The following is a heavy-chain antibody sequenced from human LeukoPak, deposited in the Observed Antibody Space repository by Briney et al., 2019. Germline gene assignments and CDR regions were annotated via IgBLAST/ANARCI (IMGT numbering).Heavy chain of an antibody. CDR3: ARAYSSSWCDAFDI. CDR2: INHRGST. D-gene: IGHD6-13*01. CDR1: GGSFSGYY. V-gene: IGHV4-34*01. Sequence: SETLSLTCAIYGGSFSGYYWSWIRQPPGKGLEWIGEINHRGSTNYNPSLKSRVTISVDTSKNQFSLRLTSVTAADTAVYYCARAYSSSWCDAFDIWGQGTMVTVSS. J-gene: IGHJ3*02.